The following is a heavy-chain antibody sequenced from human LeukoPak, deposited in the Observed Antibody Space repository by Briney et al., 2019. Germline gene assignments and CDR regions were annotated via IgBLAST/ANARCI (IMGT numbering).Heavy chain of an antibody. Sequence: PGRSLRLSCTGSGFNFADYAMSWVRQAPGKGLDWVGFIRSKAYGETTLYAATVKGRFTISSDDSKRVAYLQMNSLKTEDTGVYFCTRDYQLLPDWGQGTLVTVYS. V-gene: IGHV3-49*04. CDR3: TRDYQLLPD. D-gene: IGHD2-2*01. J-gene: IGHJ4*02. CDR1: GFNFADYA. CDR2: IRSKAYGETT.